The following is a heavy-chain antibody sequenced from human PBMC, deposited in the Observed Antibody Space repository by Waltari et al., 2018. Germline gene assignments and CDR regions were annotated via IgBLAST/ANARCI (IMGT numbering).Heavy chain of an antibody. CDR3: ARSPWGITMVQGDDY. CDR1: GYTFTGYY. Sequence: QVQLVQSGAEVKKPGASVTVSCKASGYTFTGYYMHWVRQAPGQGREWMGWINPNSGGTNYAQKFQGRVTMTRDTSISTAYMELSRLRSDDTAVYYCARSPWGITMVQGDDYWGQGTLVTVSS. D-gene: IGHD3-10*01. J-gene: IGHJ4*02. CDR2: INPNSGGT. V-gene: IGHV1-2*02.